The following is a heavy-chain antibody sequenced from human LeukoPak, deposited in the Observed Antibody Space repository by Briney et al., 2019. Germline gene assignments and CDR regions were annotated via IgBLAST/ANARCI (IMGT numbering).Heavy chain of an antibody. J-gene: IGHJ4*02. D-gene: IGHD4-11*01. V-gene: IGHV3-33*06. CDR3: AKGAQRGFDYSNALEY. CDR1: KFPFSHHG. Sequence: GGPLRLSCGASKFPFSHHGVHCVPQARGKGVQWVAVIWYDGTNHYYADSVKGRFTIYRDNSNKVVYLQMNSLRADDTGVYYCAKGAQRGFDYSNALEYWGQGALVIVSS. CDR2: IWYDGTNH.